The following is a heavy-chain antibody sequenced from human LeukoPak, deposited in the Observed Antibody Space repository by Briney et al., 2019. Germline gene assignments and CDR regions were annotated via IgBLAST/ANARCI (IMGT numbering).Heavy chain of an antibody. CDR3: ARRPFYYDSSGYLPPNAFDI. J-gene: IGHJ3*02. V-gene: IGHV5-51*01. D-gene: IGHD3-22*01. CDR1: GYSYTSYW. Sequence: GESLKISCKGSGYSYTSYWIGWVRQMPGKGLEWMGIIYPGDSDTRYSPSFQGQVTISADKSTSTAYLQWSGLKASDTAMYYCARRPFYYDSSGYLPPNAFDIWGQGTMVTVSS. CDR2: IYPGDSDT.